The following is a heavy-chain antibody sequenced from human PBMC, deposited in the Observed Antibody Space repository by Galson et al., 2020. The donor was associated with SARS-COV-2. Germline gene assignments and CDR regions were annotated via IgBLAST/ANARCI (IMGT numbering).Heavy chain of an antibody. V-gene: IGHV4-39*07. J-gene: IGHJ4*02. CDR1: GGSISSSSCY. CDR3: ARGGYCSSTNCYAFY. D-gene: IGHD2-2*01. Sequence: SETLSLTCTVSGGSISSSSCYWGWIRQPPGKGLEWIGNMYYSGNTYYNPSLKSRVTISIDTSKNQFSLKLTSVTAADTAVYYCARGGYCSSTNCYAFYWGQGTLVTVSS. CDR2: MYYSGNT.